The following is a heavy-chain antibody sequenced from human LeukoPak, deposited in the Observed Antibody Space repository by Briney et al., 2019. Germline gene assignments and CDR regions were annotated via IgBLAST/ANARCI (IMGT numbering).Heavy chain of an antibody. CDR1: GFSFNSYW. CDR2: ISSSSSYI. Sequence: GGSLRLSCGASGFSFNSYWMNWVRQAPGKGLEWVSSISSSSSYIYYADSVKGRFTISRDNAKNSLYLQMNSLRAEDTAVYYCARGVLTPDWGQGTLVTVSS. D-gene: IGHD2-15*01. CDR3: ARGVLTPD. J-gene: IGHJ4*02. V-gene: IGHV3-21*01.